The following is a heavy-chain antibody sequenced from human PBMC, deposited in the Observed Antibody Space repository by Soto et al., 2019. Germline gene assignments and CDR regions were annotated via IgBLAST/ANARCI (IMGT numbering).Heavy chain of an antibody. CDR3: ARHPVPWGSANNWFEP. CDR2: IYPGESDT. D-gene: IGHD3-10*01. CDR1: GYSFTTYW. V-gene: IGHV5-51*01. Sequence: PGESLKISCKGSGYSFTTYWIGWVRQMPGKGLEWMGIIYPGESDTRYSPSFQGRITISADMSISTAYLQWSSLKASDSAMYYCARHPVPWGSANNWFEPWGQGTLVTAPQ. J-gene: IGHJ5*02.